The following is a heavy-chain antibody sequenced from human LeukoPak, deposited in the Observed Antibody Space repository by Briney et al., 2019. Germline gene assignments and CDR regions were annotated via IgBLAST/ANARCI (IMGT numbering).Heavy chain of an antibody. V-gene: IGHV3-23*01. CDR3: AKGAGRSSGYFDYYGMDV. D-gene: IGHD3-22*01. Sequence: GGSLRLSCAASGFTFSSYAMNWVRQAPGKGLEWVSGISGSGGSIYYADSVRGRFTISRDNSKNTLFLQMNSLGAEDTAIYYCAKGAGRSSGYFDYYGMDVWGQGTTVTVSS. J-gene: IGHJ6*02. CDR2: ISGSGGSI. CDR1: GFTFSSYA.